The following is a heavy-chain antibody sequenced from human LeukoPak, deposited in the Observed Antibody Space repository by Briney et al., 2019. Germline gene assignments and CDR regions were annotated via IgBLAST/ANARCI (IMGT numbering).Heavy chain of an antibody. J-gene: IGHJ5*02. Sequence: SETLSLTCTVSGGSISSGGYYWSWIRQPPGKGLEWIVYIYHSGSTYYNPSLKSRVTISVDRSKNQFSLKLSSVTAADTAVYYCARGKLELRKYNWFDPWGQGTLVTVSS. CDR1: GGSISSGGYY. CDR2: IYHSGST. V-gene: IGHV4-30-2*01. D-gene: IGHD1-7*01. CDR3: ARGKLELRKYNWFDP.